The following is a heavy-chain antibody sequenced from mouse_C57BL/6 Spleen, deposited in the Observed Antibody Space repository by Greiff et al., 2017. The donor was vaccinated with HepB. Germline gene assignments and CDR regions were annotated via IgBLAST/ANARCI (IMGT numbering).Heavy chain of an antibody. CDR2: ISSGSSTI. CDR3: ARRGDGYWYYFDY. Sequence: EVQRVESGGGLVKPGGSLKLSCAASGFTFSDYGMHWVRQAPEKGLEWVAYISSGSSTIYYADTVKGRFTISRDNAKNTLFLQMTSLRSEDTAMYDCARRGDGYWYYFDYWGQGTTLTVSS. CDR1: GFTFSDYG. D-gene: IGHD2-3*01. J-gene: IGHJ2*01. V-gene: IGHV5-17*01.